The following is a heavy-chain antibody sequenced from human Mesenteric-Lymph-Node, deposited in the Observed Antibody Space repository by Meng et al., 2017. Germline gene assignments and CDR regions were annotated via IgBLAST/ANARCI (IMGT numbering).Heavy chain of an antibody. CDR2: IYFSGSS. D-gene: IGHD2-15*01. CDR1: GGSINRGPYY. V-gene: IGHV4-39*02. CDR3: AGPYCSGGSCYQDAFDI. Sequence: GSLRLSCTVSGGSINRGPYYWGWIRQPPGKGLEWVGNIYFSGSSYYNPSLKSRVTVSVDTSKNHFSLNLSSVTAADTAVYYCAGPYCSGGSCYQDAFDIWGQGTMVTVSS. J-gene: IGHJ3*02.